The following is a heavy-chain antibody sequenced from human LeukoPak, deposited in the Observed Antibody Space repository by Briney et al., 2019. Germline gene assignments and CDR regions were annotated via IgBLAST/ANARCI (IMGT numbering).Heavy chain of an antibody. CDR3: VREVSNRNVLRFLEWPNKVRWFDP. D-gene: IGHD3-3*01. CDR1: GFTFSSYS. V-gene: IGHV3-21*01. J-gene: IGHJ5*02. CDR2: ISSSGSYI. Sequence: GGSLRLSCTASGFTFSSYSMNWVRRAPGKGLEWVSCISSSGSYIYYADSVKGRFTISRENAKNSLYLQMNSLRAEDTGVYYCVREVSNRNVLRFLEWPNKVRWFDPWGQGTLVTVSS.